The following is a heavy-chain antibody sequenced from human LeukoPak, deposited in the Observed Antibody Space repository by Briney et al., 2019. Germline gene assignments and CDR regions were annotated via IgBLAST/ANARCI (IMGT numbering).Heavy chain of an antibody. J-gene: IGHJ4*02. CDR2: IYYSGST. CDR1: GGSISSYY. V-gene: IGHV4-59*01. D-gene: IGHD3-9*01. Sequence: TSETLSLTCTVSGGSISSYYWRWIRQPPGKGLEWIGYIYYSGSTNYNPSLKSRVTISVDTSKNQFSLKLSSVTAADTAVYYCASQPHYDILTGYYYWGQGTLVTVSS. CDR3: ASQPHYDILTGYYY.